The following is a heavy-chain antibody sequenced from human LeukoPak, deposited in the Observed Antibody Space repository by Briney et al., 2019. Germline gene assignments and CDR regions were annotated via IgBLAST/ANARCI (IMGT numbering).Heavy chain of an antibody. CDR2: ISGSADST. Sequence: GGSLRLSCAASGFTFSSYALNWVRQAPGKGLESVSAISGSADSTYYADSVKGRFTISRDNSKNTLYLQMNSLRAEDTAVYYCATDRGRWGQGTLVTVSS. V-gene: IGHV3-23*01. D-gene: IGHD1-26*01. CDR3: ATDRGR. J-gene: IGHJ4*02. CDR1: GFTFSSYA.